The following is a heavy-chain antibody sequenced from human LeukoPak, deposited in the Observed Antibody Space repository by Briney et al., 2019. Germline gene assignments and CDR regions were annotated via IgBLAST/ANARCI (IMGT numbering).Heavy chain of an antibody. CDR2: TYHMSKWYN. D-gene: IGHD1-14*01. J-gene: IGHJ5*02. CDR1: GDSVSSNSAA. Sequence: SLTLSLTCAISGDSVSSNSAAWNWIRQSPSRGLEWLGRTYHMSKWYNDYAVSVKSRITMNPDTSKNQFSLQLNSVTPEDTAVYYCARWNHASHWFDPWGQGTLVTVSS. CDR3: ARWNHASHWFDP. V-gene: IGHV6-1*01.